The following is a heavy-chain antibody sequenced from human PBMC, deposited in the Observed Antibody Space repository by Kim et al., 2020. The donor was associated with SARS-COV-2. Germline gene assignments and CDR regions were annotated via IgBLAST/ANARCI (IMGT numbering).Heavy chain of an antibody. Sequence: DSVKGRFTISRDNAKNSLYLQMNSLRDEDTAVYYCARSAASSYYYYGMDVWGQGTTVTVSS. J-gene: IGHJ6*02. CDR3: ARSAASSYYYYGMDV. V-gene: IGHV3-48*02.